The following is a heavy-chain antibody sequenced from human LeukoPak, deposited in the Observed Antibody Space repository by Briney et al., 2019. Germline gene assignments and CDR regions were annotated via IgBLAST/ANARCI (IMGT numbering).Heavy chain of an antibody. V-gene: IGHV3-73*01. D-gene: IGHD4-17*01. CDR2: IRSKANSYAT. CDR3: TSKIPSKPATVTHVGISYYYYYMDV. CDR1: GFTFSGSA. J-gene: IGHJ6*03. Sequence: GGSLRLSCAAYGFTFSGSAMHWVRQASGKGLEWVGRIRSKANSYATAYAASVKARFTISRDDSKKTAYLHMNSLKTEDTALYYCTSKIPSKPATVTHVGISYYYYYMDVWGKGTTVTVSS.